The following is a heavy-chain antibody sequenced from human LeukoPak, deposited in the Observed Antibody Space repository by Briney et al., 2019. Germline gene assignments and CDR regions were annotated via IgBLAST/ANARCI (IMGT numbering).Heavy chain of an antibody. CDR2: IIPILGIA. CDR3: AITTDYGDYVGY. V-gene: IGHV1-69*10. D-gene: IGHD4-17*01. CDR1: GGTFSSYA. J-gene: IGHJ4*02. Sequence: ASVKVSCKASGGTFSSYAISWVRQAPGQGLEWMGGIIPILGIANYAQKFQGRVTITADKSTSTAYMELSSLRSEDTAVYYCAITTDYGDYVGYWGQGTLVTVSS.